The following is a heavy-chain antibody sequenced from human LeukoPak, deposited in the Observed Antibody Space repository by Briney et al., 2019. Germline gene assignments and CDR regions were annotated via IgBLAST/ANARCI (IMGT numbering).Heavy chain of an antibody. CDR2: ISYDGSNK. V-gene: IGHV3-30-3*01. CDR3: ARAVVVPAAILSDY. J-gene: IGHJ4*02. CDR1: GFTFSSYA. D-gene: IGHD2-2*01. Sequence: GRSLRLSCAASGFTFSSYAMHWVRQAPGKGLEWVAVISYDGSNKYYADSVKGRFTISRDNSKNTLYLQMNSLRAEDTAVYYCARAVVVPAAILSDYWGQGTLVTVSS.